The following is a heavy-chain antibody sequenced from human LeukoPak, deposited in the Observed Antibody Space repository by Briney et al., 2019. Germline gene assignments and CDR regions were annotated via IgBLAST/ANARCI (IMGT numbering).Heavy chain of an antibody. J-gene: IGHJ5*02. CDR2: IYTSGST. V-gene: IGHV4-61*02. CDR1: GDSISSGSYY. Sequence: PSETLSLTCTVSGDSISSGSYYWSWIQQPAGKGLEWIGRIYTSGSTNYNPSLKSRVIMSLDTSKNQFSLKLSSVTAADTAVYYCARLRDLYNCFDPWGQGTLVIVSS. CDR3: ARLRDLYNCFDP. D-gene: IGHD5-24*01.